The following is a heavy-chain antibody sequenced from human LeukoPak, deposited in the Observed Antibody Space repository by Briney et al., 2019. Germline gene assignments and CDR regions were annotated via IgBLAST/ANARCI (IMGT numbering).Heavy chain of an antibody. V-gene: IGHV3-53*01. CDR2: MYSGGNT. Sequence: PGGSLRLSCAASGFTVSSNYMSWVRQAPGKGLEWVSVMYSGGNTYYADSVRGRFTISRDNSKNTLYLQMSSLRAEDTAVYYCARGDYDFWSGYYQAISRWFDPWGQGTLVTVSS. J-gene: IGHJ5*02. CDR1: GFTVSSNY. D-gene: IGHD3-3*01. CDR3: ARGDYDFWSGYYQAISRWFDP.